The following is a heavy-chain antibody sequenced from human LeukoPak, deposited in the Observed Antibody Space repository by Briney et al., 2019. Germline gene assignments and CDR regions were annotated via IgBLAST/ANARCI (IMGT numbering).Heavy chain of an antibody. V-gene: IGHV1-2*02. Sequence: ASVKVSCKASGYTFTGYYMHWVRQAPGQGLEWMGWINPNSGGTNYAQKFQGRVTMTRDTSISTAYMELSRLRSDDTAVYYCASGYYYGSGSLRAFDIWGQGTMVTVSS. CDR1: GYTFTGYY. J-gene: IGHJ3*02. CDR2: INPNSGGT. CDR3: ASGYYYGSGSLRAFDI. D-gene: IGHD3-10*01.